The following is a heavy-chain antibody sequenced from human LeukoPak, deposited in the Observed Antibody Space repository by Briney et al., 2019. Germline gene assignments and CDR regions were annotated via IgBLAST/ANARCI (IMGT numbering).Heavy chain of an antibody. CDR3: AMKAVPRPRLYDAFDF. V-gene: IGHV3-53*01. Sequence: GGSLRLSCTVSGFTVSSNSMSWVRQAPGKGLEWVSFIYSDNTHYSDSVKGRFTISRDNARNSMYLQMSSLRADDTAVYYCAMKAVPRPRLYDAFDFWGQGTVVTVSS. D-gene: IGHD2-2*02. CDR1: GFTVSSNS. J-gene: IGHJ3*01. CDR2: IYSDNT.